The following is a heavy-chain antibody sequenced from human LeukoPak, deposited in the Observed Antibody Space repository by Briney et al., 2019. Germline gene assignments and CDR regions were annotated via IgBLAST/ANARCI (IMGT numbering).Heavy chain of an antibody. V-gene: IGHV4-30-4*01. CDR3: ARESRLGELSPRFDP. J-gene: IGHJ5*02. Sequence: SETLSLTCTVSGGSISSGDYYWSWIRQPPGKGLEWIGYIYYSGSTYYNPSLKSRVTISVDTSKNQFSLKLSSVTAADTAVYYCARESRLGELSPRFDPWGQGTQVTVSS. CDR2: IYYSGST. D-gene: IGHD3-16*02. CDR1: GGSISSGDYY.